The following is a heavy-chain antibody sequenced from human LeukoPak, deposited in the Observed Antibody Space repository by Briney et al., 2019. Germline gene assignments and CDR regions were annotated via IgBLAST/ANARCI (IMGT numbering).Heavy chain of an antibody. CDR2: INPHSGGT. CDR3: ARDVGEYCSSTNCYASHY. CDR1: GYTFTCYY. V-gene: IGHV1-2*02. J-gene: IGHJ4*02. D-gene: IGHD2-2*01. Sequence: GASVKVSCKASGYTFTCYYIHWVRQAPGQGLEWMGWINPHSGGTNYAQKFQGGVTMTRDTSITTAYMELSSLRSDDTAVYYCARDVGEYCSSTNCYASHYWGQGTLVTVSS.